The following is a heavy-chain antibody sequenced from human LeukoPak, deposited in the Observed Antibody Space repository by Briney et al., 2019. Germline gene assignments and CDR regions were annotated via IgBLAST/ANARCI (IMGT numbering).Heavy chain of an antibody. CDR3: ARDRMGYSISWARFQS. Sequence: GGSLRLSCAASGFTFSGSAMHWGRQASGGGLGWGSVIYSGGSIYYADSVKGRFTISRDNSKNTLYLQMNSLRAEDTAVYYCARDRMGYSISWARFQSWGQGTLVIVAS. J-gene: IGHJ4*02. V-gene: IGHV3-66*01. CDR1: GFTFSGSA. CDR2: IYSGGSI. D-gene: IGHD6-13*01.